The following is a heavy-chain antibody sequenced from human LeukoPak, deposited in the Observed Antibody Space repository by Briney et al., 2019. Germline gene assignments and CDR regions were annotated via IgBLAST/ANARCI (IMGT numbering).Heavy chain of an antibody. D-gene: IGHD6-19*01. J-gene: IGHJ3*02. CDR3: ARIGSRPTIDSSGAFDI. Sequence: PGGSLRLSCAASGFTFSSYGMHWVRQAPGKGLEWVAVIWYDGSNKYYADSVKGRFTISRDNSKNTLYLQMNSLRAEDTAVYYCARIGSRPTIDSSGAFDIWGQGTMVTVSS. V-gene: IGHV3-33*01. CDR2: IWYDGSNK. CDR1: GFTFSSYG.